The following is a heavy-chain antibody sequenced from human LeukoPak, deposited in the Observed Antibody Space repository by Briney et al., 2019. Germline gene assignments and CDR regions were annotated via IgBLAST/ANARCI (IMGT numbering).Heavy chain of an antibody. CDR1: GGSISSSSYY. J-gene: IGHJ3*02. V-gene: IGHV4-39*01. CDR2: IYYSGST. Sequence: SETLSLTCTVSGGSISSSSYYWGWIRQTPGKGPEWIGSIYYSGSTYYNPSLKSRVTISVDTSQNQFSLKLSSVTAADTAVYYCARRYYYDSSGSSAFDIWGQGTMVTVSS. CDR3: ARRYYYDSSGSSAFDI. D-gene: IGHD3-22*01.